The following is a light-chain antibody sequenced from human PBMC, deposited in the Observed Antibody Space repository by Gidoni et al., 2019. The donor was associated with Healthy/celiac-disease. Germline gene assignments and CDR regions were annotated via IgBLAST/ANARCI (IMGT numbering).Light chain of an antibody. CDR1: QSISSY. J-gene: IGKJ1*01. CDR2: AAS. Sequence: DIQMTQSPSSLSASVGDRVTITCRASQSISSYLNWYQQKPGKAPKLLIYAASSLQSGVPSGCSGSGSGTDVTITISSLQPEDFATYYCQQSYSTSWTFXQXTKVEIK. CDR3: QQSYSTSWT. V-gene: IGKV1-39*01.